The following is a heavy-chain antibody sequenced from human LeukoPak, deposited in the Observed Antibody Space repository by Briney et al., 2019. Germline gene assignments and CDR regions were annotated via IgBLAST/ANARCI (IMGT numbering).Heavy chain of an antibody. D-gene: IGHD3-10*01. CDR2: IYYSGST. CDR3: ARRRYYGSGSYSAVRFILDY. CDR1: GGSISSSSYY. V-gene: IGHV4-39*01. Sequence: SETLSLTCTVSGGSISSSSYYWGWIRQPPGKGLEWIGSIYYSGSTYYNPSLKSRVTISVDTSKNQFSLKLSSVTAADTAVYYCARRRYYGSGSYSAVRFILDYWGQGTLVTVSS. J-gene: IGHJ4*02.